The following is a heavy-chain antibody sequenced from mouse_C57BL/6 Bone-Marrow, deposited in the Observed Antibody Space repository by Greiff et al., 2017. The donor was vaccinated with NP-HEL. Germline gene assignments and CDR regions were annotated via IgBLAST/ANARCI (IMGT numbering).Heavy chain of an antibody. D-gene: IGHD1-1*01. Sequence: QVQLKQSGPELVKPGASVKISCKASGYAFSSSWMNWVKQRPGKGLEWIGRIYPGDGDTNYNGKFKGKATLTADKSSSTAYMQLSSRTSEDSAVYFCARVGSSPSYFDYWGQGTTLTVSS. CDR3: ARVGSSPSYFDY. CDR1: GYAFSSSW. J-gene: IGHJ2*01. CDR2: IYPGDGDT. V-gene: IGHV1-82*01.